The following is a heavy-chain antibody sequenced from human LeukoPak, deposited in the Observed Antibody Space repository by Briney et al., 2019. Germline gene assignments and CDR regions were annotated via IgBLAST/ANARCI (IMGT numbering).Heavy chain of an antibody. V-gene: IGHV3-33*01. CDR3: ARGLQVIYGMDV. J-gene: IGHJ6*04. Sequence: PGRSLRLSRAASGFTFSSYGMDWVHQAPGKGLEWVAVIWYDGSNKYYADSVKGRFTISRDNSKNTLYLQMNSLRVEDTAVYYCARGLQVIYGMDVWGKGTTVTVSS. CDR1: GFTFSSYG. CDR2: IWYDGSNK. D-gene: IGHD2-21*01.